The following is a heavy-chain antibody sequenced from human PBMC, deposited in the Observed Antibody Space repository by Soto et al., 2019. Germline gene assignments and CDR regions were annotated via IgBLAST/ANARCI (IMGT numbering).Heavy chain of an antibody. CDR2: IYYSVST. D-gene: IGHD3-9*01. V-gene: IGHV4-59*01. Sequence: PAETLSLTCTVSGGSISSYYWSWIRQPPGKGLEWIGYIYYSVSTNYNPSLKSRVTISVETSKNQFSLKLSSVTAADTAVYYCAGAKARYFDWLSPTSCDSCDIWGHGKIVNV. CDR3: AGAKARYFDWLSPTSCDSCDI. J-gene: IGHJ3*02. CDR1: GGSISSYY.